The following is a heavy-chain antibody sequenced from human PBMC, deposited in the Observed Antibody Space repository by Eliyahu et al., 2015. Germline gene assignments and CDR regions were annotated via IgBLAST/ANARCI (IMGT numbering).Heavy chain of an antibody. V-gene: IGHV3-21*01. CDR1: GFTFSTYA. CDR2: ITSSGSDV. CDR3: AKETPTEAFDI. Sequence: EVQLVESGGGLVKPGGSLXLSCAASGFTFSTYAMNWVRQAPGQGLEWVSSITSSGSDVYYVDSVKGRFTISRDNAQNSLYLQMNSLRAEDTAVYYCAKETPTEAFDIWGQGTMVTVSS. J-gene: IGHJ3*02. D-gene: IGHD4-17*01.